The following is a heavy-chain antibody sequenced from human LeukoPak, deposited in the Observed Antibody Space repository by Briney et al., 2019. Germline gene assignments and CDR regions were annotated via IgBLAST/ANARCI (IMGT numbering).Heavy chain of an antibody. CDR1: GFTFSSYA. D-gene: IGHD3-22*01. CDR2: ISYDGSNK. V-gene: IGHV3-30-3*01. J-gene: IGHJ4*02. Sequence: GRSLRLSCAASGFTFSSYAMHWVRQAPGKGLEWAAVISYDGSNKYYADSVKGRFTISRDNSKNTLYLQMNSLRAEDTAVYYCARDRYDSSGYLYYFDYWGQGTLVTVSS. CDR3: ARDRYDSSGYLYYFDY.